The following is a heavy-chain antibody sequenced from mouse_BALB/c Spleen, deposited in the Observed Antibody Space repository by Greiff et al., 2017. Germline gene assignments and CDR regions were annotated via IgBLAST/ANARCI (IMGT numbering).Heavy chain of an antibody. V-gene: IGHV2-9*02. Sequence: QVQLQQSGPGLVAPSQSLSITCTVSGFSLTSYGVHWVRQPPGKGLEWLGVIWAGGSTNYNSALMSRLSISKDNSKSQVFLKMNSLQTDDTAMYYCARALSTMITTAWFAYWGQGTLVTVSA. D-gene: IGHD2-4*01. J-gene: IGHJ3*01. CDR1: GFSLTSYG. CDR2: IWAGGST. CDR3: ARALSTMITTAWFAY.